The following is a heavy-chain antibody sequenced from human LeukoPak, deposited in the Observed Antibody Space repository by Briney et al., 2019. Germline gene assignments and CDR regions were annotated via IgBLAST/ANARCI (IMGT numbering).Heavy chain of an antibody. D-gene: IGHD1-26*01. J-gene: IGHJ6*02. V-gene: IGHV4-34*01. CDR1: GGSFSGYY. CDR2: ISHSGST. CDR3: ARVARSYYYYYGMDV. Sequence: SETLSLTCAVYGGSFSGYYWSWIRQPPGKGLEWIGEISHSGSTNYNPSLKSRVTISVDTSKNQFSLKLSSVTAADTAVYYCARVARSYYYYYGMDVWGQGTTVTVSS.